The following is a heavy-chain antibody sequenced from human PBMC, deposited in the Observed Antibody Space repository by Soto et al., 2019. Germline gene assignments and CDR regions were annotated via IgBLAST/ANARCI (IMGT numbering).Heavy chain of an antibody. CDR2: ISAYNGNT. V-gene: IGHV1-18*01. Sequence: ASGKVSCKASGYTFTRYGISWVRQAPGQGLEWMGWISAYNGNTNYAQKLQGRVTMTTDTSTSTAYMELRSLRSDDTAVYYCARGGVIMVRGVYYYYGMGVWGQGTTVTVSS. J-gene: IGHJ6*02. D-gene: IGHD3-10*01. CDR3: ARGGVIMVRGVYYYYGMGV. CDR1: GYTFTRYG.